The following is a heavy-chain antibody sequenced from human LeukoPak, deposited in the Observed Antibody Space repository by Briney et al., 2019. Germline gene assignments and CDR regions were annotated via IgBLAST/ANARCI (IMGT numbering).Heavy chain of an antibody. D-gene: IGHD3-10*01. J-gene: IGHJ4*02. Sequence: KPSETLSLTCTVSDGSISSSSYYWGWIRQPPGKGLKWIGSIYYSGSTNYNPSLKSRVTISVDTSKNQFSLKLSSVTAADTAVYYCARGRGVVRGVIIQDYWGQGTLVTVSS. CDR2: IYYSGST. V-gene: IGHV4-39*07. CDR3: ARGRGVVRGVIIQDY. CDR1: DGSISSSSYY.